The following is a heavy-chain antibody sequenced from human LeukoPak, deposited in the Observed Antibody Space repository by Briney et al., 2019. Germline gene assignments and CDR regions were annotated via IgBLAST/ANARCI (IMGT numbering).Heavy chain of an antibody. V-gene: IGHV4-39*07. CDR3: ARDRGGSDY. Sequence: SETLSLTCTVSGGSISSSSYYWGWIRQPPGKGLEWIGSIYYGGSTYYNPSLKSRVTISVDTSKNQFSLKLSSVTAADTAVYYCARDRGGSDYWGQGTLVTVSS. J-gene: IGHJ4*02. CDR2: IYYGGST. CDR1: GGSISSSSYY. D-gene: IGHD3-10*01.